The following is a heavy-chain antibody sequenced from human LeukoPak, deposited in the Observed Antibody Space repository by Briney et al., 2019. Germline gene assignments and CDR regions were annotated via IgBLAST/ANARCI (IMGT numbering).Heavy chain of an antibody. D-gene: IGHD4-11*01. CDR2: INTDGSST. CDR1: GFTFSSYW. J-gene: IGHJ6*03. V-gene: IGHV3-74*01. CDR3: ARGDYSIGRGYYYYYMDV. Sequence: GGSLRLSCAASGFTFSSYWMHWVRQAPGKGLVWVSRINTDGSSTSYADSVKGRFTISRDNAKNTLYLQMNSLRAEDTAVYYCARGDYSIGRGYYYYYMDVWGKGTTVTVSS.